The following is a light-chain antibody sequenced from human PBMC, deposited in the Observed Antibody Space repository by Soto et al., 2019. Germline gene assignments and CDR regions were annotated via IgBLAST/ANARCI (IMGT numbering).Light chain of an antibody. J-gene: IGKJ1*01. V-gene: IGKV3-15*01. Sequence: EIVITQSPATLSVSPGERATLSCRASQSVGSSLAWYQHRPGQAPRLLIYRASTRATGVPARFSGSGSGTEFTLTISSLQSEDFTVYSCLQYHNLWAFGQGTKVDIK. CDR3: LQYHNLWA. CDR2: RAS. CDR1: QSVGSS.